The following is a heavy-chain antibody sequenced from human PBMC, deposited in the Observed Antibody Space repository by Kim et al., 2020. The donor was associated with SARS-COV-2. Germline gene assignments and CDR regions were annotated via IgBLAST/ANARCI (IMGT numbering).Heavy chain of an antibody. V-gene: IGHV4-34*01. J-gene: IGHJ6*02. D-gene: IGHD2-2*01. CDR1: GGSFSGYY. Sequence: SETLSLTCAVYGGSFSGYYWSWIRQPPGKGLEWIGEVNQSGSTNYNPSLKSRVTISIDTSKNQFSLKLTSVTAADTAVYYCAPRGQYQLLVGYYYGMDVWGQGATVTVSS. CDR2: VNQSGST. CDR3: APRGQYQLLVGYYYGMDV.